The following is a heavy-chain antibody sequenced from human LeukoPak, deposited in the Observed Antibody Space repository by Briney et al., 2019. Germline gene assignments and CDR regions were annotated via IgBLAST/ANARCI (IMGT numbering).Heavy chain of an antibody. CDR1: GYTFTSYD. V-gene: IGHV1-8*03. J-gene: IGHJ5*02. CDR2: MNPNSGNT. Sequence: GASVKVSCKASGYTFTSYDINWVRQATGQGLEWMGWMNPNSGNTGYAQKFQGRVTITRNTSISTAYMELSSLRSEDTAVYYCARGSTNYYGSGSQTTPYWFDPWGQGTLVTVSS. D-gene: IGHD3-10*01. CDR3: ARGSTNYYGSGSQTTPYWFDP.